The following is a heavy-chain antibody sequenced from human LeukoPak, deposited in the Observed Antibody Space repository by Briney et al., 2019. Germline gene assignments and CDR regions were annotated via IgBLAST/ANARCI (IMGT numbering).Heavy chain of an antibody. CDR2: ISYNSRNT. Sequence: GGSLRLSCAASGFSFSDFAVHWVRQAPGKGLEWVAAISYNSRNTKYADSVKGRFTISRDNSKNILYLQMSSLSAEDTAVYYCVSNFEGGKCFSVWFCSMDVWGEGTAVTASS. V-gene: IGHV3-30*04. J-gene: IGHJ6*04. CDR3: VSNFEGGKCFSVWFCSMDV. D-gene: IGHD3-16*01. CDR1: GFSFSDFA.